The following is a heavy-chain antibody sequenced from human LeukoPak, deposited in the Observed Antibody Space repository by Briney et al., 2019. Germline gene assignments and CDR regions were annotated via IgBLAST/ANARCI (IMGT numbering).Heavy chain of an antibody. CDR1: GFTFSSYG. V-gene: IGHV3-30*18. Sequence: GGSLRLSCAASGFTFSSYGMHWVRQAPGKGLEWVAVISYDGSNKYYADSVKGRFTISRDNSKNTLYLQMNSLRAEDTAVYYCAKAPPGSITGIYYWGQGTLVTVSS. CDR3: AKAPPGSITGIYY. J-gene: IGHJ4*02. D-gene: IGHD1-20*01. CDR2: ISYDGSNK.